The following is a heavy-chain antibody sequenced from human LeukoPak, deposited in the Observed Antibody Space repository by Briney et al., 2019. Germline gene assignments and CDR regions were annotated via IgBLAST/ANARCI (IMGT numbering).Heavy chain of an antibody. V-gene: IGHV4-59*01. CDR2: IYYSGST. CDR3: ARDGGYSYGYLSNYMDV. D-gene: IGHD5-18*01. CDR1: GGSISSYY. J-gene: IGHJ6*03. Sequence: MPSETLSLTCTVSGGSISSYYWSWIRQPPGKGLEWIGYIYYSGSTNYNPSLKSRVTISVDTSKNQFSLKLSSVTAADTAVYYCARDGGYSYGYLSNYMDVWGKGTTVTVSS.